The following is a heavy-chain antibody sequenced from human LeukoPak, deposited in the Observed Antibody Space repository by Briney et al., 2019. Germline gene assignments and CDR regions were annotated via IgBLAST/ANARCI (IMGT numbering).Heavy chain of an antibody. Sequence: GGSLRLSCAASGFTFRTHWMSWFRQAPGKGLEWVANIKQDGSEKYFVDSVKGRFTISRDNAKNSLGLQMNSLRVEDTAVCYCARGLEWPGKPTLVSDYWGQGTLVTVSS. CDR2: IKQDGSEK. D-gene: IGHD3-3*01. CDR1: GFTFRTHW. V-gene: IGHV3-7*03. CDR3: ARGLEWPGKPTLVSDY. J-gene: IGHJ4*02.